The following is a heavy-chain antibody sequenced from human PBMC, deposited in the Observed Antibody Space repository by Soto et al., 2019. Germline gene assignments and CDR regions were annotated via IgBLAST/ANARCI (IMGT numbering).Heavy chain of an antibody. CDR2: IDPSDSQT. V-gene: IGHV5-10-1*01. CDR3: ARQIYDSDTGPNFQYYFDS. Sequence: GESLKISCKGSGYSFAGYWITWVRQKPGKGLERMGRIDPSDSQTYYSPSFRGHVTISVTKSITTEFLQWSSLRASDTAMYYCARQIYDSDTGPNFQYYFDSWGQGTPVTVSS. J-gene: IGHJ4*02. CDR1: GYSFAGYW. D-gene: IGHD3-22*01.